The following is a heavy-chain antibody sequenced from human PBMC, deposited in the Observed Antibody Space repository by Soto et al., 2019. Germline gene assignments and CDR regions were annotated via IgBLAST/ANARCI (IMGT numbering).Heavy chain of an antibody. J-gene: IGHJ4*02. Sequence: ASVKVSCKASGYTFTSYYMHWVRQAPGQGLEWMGIINPSGGSTSYAQKFQGRVTITRDTSASTAYMELSSLRSEDTAVYYCAGDDPYFDYWGQGTLVTVSS. CDR1: GYTFTSYY. V-gene: IGHV1-46*01. CDR3: AGDDPYFDY. CDR2: INPSGGST.